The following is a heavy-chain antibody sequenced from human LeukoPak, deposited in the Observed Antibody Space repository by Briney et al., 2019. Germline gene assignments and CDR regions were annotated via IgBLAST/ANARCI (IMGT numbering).Heavy chain of an antibody. D-gene: IGHD6-6*01. V-gene: IGHV3-23*01. CDR3: ASTYSSSSDYYYGMDV. Sequence: PGGSLRLSCAASGFTFSIYAMSWVRQAPGKGLEWVSAIDSSGAKIYYADSVKGRFTISRDNSKNTLYLQMNSLRAEDTAVYYCASTYSSSSDYYYGMDVWGQGTTVTVSS. J-gene: IGHJ6*02. CDR2: IDSSGAKI. CDR1: GFTFSIYA.